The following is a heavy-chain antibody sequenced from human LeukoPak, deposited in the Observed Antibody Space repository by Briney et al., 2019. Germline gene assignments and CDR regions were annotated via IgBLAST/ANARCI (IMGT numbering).Heavy chain of an antibody. V-gene: IGHV4-4*07. CDR2: IYTSGST. Sequence: PSETLSLTCTVSGGSISSYYWSWIRQPAGKGLEWLGRIYTSGSTNYNPSLKSRVTISVDKSKNQFSLKLSSVTAADTAVYYCARSYDFWSGFDPWGQGTLVTVSS. J-gene: IGHJ5*02. D-gene: IGHD3-3*01. CDR1: GGSISSYY. CDR3: ARSYDFWSGFDP.